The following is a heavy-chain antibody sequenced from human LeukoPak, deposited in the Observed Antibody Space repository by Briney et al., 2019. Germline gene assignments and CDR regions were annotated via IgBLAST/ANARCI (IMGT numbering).Heavy chain of an antibody. D-gene: IGHD1-26*01. V-gene: IGHV4-39*07. Sequence: SETLSLTCAVYGGSISSSSYYWGWIRQPPGKGLEWIGSIYYSGSTYYNPSLKSRVTISVDTSKNQSSLKLSSVTAADTAVYYCARDWGSGSYTPRWGQGTLVTVSS. CDR2: IYYSGST. CDR1: GGSISSSSYY. CDR3: ARDWGSGSYTPR. J-gene: IGHJ4*02.